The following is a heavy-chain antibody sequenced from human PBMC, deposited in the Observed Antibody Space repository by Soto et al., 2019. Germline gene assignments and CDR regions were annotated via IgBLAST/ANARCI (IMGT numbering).Heavy chain of an antibody. CDR2: MRGSGSGT. J-gene: IGHJ6*02. V-gene: IGHV3-23*01. CDR1: GFRFSTYA. D-gene: IGHD4-4*01. CDR3: VRQAKLTTVTANVGNYYVLDV. Sequence: DVQLLESGGGLVQPGGSLRLSCAASGFRFSTYAMSWVRQAPGQGLEWVSVMRGSGSGTYYADAVKGRCTISRYNSKNTLYLQMNSLRAEDTAVYYCVRQAKLTTVTANVGNYYVLDVWGQGTTFTVSS.